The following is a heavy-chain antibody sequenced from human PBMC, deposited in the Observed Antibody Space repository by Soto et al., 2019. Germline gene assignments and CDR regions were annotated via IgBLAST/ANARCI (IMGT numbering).Heavy chain of an antibody. V-gene: IGHV3-23*01. CDR3: AKDRLLGYFDYWDY. CDR1: GFTFSSYA. CDR2: ISGSGGDT. D-gene: IGHD3-9*01. J-gene: IGHJ4*02. Sequence: GSLRLSCVASGFTFSSYAMTWVRQAPGKGLEWVSGISGSGGDTYYADSVRGRFTISRDKSKNTLYLQMNSLRAEDTAVYYCAKDRLLGYFDYWDYWGQGTLVTVSS.